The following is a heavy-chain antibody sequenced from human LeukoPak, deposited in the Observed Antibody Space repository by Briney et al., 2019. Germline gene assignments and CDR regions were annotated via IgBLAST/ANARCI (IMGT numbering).Heavy chain of an antibody. Sequence: SETLSLTCTVSGGSIGSSSYYWGWIRQPPGKGLEWIGSIYYGGSTLYNPSLTSRVTISVDTSKNQFSLKLSSVTAADTAVYYCASAPPSSTFDYWGQGTLVTVSS. CDR2: IYYGGST. V-gene: IGHV4-39*01. CDR3: ASAPPSSTFDY. CDR1: GGSIGSSSYY. D-gene: IGHD6-13*01. J-gene: IGHJ4*02.